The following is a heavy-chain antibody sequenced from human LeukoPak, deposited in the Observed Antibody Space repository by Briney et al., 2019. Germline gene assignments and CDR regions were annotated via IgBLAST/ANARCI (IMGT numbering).Heavy chain of an antibody. V-gene: IGHV3-74*01. J-gene: IGHJ5*02. CDR2: INSDGSST. Sequence: GSLCLSCAVSVFTSCGYWMHCVREAPGQRLVWFSRINSDGSSTSYADSVKGRFTISRDNAKNTLYLQMNSLRAEDTAEYYCARDRVSSSLVWFDPWGQGALVTVSS. D-gene: IGHD6-13*01. CDR1: VFTSCGYW. CDR3: ARDRVSSSLVWFDP.